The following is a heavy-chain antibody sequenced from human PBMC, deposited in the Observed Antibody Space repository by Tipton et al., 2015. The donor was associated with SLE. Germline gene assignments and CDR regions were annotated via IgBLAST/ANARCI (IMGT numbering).Heavy chain of an antibody. Sequence: TLSLTCAVYGGSFSGYYWSWIAQPPGKGLGWIGEINHSGSTNHNPSLKSRGPISGDTSKNQFSPKLSSVTGADNAVYYCARENGSGRDFDYWGQGTLVTVSS. CDR1: GGSFSGYY. V-gene: IGHV4-34*01. J-gene: IGHJ4*02. D-gene: IGHD3-10*01. CDR3: ARENGSGRDFDY. CDR2: INHSGST.